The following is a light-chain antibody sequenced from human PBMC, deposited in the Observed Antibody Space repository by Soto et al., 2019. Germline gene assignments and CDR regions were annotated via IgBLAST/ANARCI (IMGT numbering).Light chain of an antibody. CDR3: YSYAGRNIWV. Sequence: QSALAQPPSASGSPGQSFTISCTGSGSDIGAYNFVSWYQQHPGKAPQLMIFGVTERPSGVPDRFSGSKSGNTASLTVSGLQADDEAVYYCYSYAGRNIWVFGGGTKLTVL. CDR1: GSDIGAYNF. J-gene: IGLJ3*02. CDR2: GVT. V-gene: IGLV2-8*01.